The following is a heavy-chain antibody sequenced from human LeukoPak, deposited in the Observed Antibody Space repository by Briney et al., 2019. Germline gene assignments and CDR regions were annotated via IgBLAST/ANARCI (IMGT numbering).Heavy chain of an antibody. CDR3: ARAGIAARPQAFDI. CDR2: ISSSSSYI. V-gene: IGHV3-21*01. CDR1: GFTVSSYS. J-gene: IGHJ3*02. D-gene: IGHD6-6*01. Sequence: GRSLRLSCAASGFTVSSYSMNWVRQAPGKGLEWVSSISSSSSYIYYADSVKGRFTISRDNAKNSLYLQMNSLRAEDTAVYYCARAGIAARPQAFDIWGQGTMVTVSS.